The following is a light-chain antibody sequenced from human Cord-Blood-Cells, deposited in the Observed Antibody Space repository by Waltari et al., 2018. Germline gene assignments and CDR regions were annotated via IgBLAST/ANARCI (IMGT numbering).Light chain of an antibody. CDR1: RSNIGAGYD. J-gene: IGLJ3*02. V-gene: IGLV1-40*01. CDR2: GTS. CDR3: QSYDSSLSGSV. Sequence: QSVLTQPPSVSGAPGQRVTISCTGSRSNIGAGYDVHSYQQLPATAPKLLPYGTSNRPSGVPDRFAGSKSGTSASLAITGLQAEDEADYYCQSYDSSLSGSVFGGGTKLTVL.